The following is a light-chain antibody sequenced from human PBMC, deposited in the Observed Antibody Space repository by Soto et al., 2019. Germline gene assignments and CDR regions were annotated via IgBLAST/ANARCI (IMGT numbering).Light chain of an antibody. V-gene: IGKV1-5*01. Sequence: DIQITQSPSTLSASVGDRVTITCRASQSISSWWAWYQQKPGKAPKVLIYDASSLESGVPSRFSGSGSGTEFTLTISSLQPDDFATYYCQQYNTYSEAFGQGTKVDIK. CDR1: QSISSW. CDR2: DAS. CDR3: QQYNTYSEA. J-gene: IGKJ1*01.